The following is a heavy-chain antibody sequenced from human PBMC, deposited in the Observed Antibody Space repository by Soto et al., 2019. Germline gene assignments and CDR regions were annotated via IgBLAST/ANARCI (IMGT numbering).Heavy chain of an antibody. CDR2: ISYDGSNK. D-gene: IGHD3-22*01. V-gene: IGHV3-30-3*01. CDR3: ARDSTNDSSGFVCAY. CDR1: GFTFSSYA. Sequence: QVQLVESGGGVVQPGRSLRLSCAASGFTFSSYAMHWVRQAPGKGLEWVAVISYDGSNKYYADSVKGRFTISRDNSKNTLYLQMNSLRAEDPAVYYCARDSTNDSSGFVCAYWGQGTLVTVSS. J-gene: IGHJ4*02.